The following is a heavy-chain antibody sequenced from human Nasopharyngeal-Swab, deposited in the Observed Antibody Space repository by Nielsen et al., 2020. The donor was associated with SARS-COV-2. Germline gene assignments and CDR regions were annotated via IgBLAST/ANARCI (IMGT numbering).Heavy chain of an antibody. CDR3: ARDPGGGMDV. CDR2: ISYDGSNK. CDR1: GFTFSSYA. V-gene: IGHV3-30-3*01. J-gene: IGHJ6*02. Sequence: GESLKISCAASGFTFSSYAMHWVRQAPGKGLEWVAVISYDGSNKYYADSVKGRLTISRDNSKNTLYLQMNSLRAEDTAVYYCARDPGGGMDVWGQGTTVTVSS.